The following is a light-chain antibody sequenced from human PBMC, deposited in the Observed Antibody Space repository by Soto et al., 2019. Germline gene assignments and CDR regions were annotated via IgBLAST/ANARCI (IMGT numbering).Light chain of an antibody. J-gene: IGLJ3*02. CDR2: NDN. CDR1: RSNIGSNA. CDR3: AAWDDSLNARGV. Sequence: QSVLTQPPSASGTPGQRVTISCSGSRSNIGSNAVSWYQQLPGTAPKLLICNDNHLPSGVPDRFSASKSGTSGSLAISGLQSEDEADYYCAAWDDSLNARGVFGGGTKLTVL. V-gene: IGLV1-44*01.